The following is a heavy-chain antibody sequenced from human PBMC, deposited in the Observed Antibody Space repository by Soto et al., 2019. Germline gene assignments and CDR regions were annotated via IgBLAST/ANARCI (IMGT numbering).Heavy chain of an antibody. CDR3: ARARVFDTHYSDGSGDYKDY. J-gene: IGHJ4*01. CDR1: GSAPNSGGYY. CDR2: VYNSGTT. V-gene: IGHV4-31*01. D-gene: IGHD3-22*01. Sequence: SETLSLTCSVSGSAPNSGGYYLGWIRQYPGKALEWVGYVYNSGTTFYNPSLKSQYAISVDTSGNQFSLKLSSVTAAERDVYFCARARVFDTHYSDGSGDYKDYWGRGTIFTL.